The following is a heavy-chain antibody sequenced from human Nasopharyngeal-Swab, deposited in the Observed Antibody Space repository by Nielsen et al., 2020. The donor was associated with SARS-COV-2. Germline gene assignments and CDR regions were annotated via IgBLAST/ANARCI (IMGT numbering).Heavy chain of an antibody. V-gene: IGHV4-4*07. CDR1: AGSISRYY. J-gene: IGHJ6*02. Sequence: QSLSLTCPVSAGSISRYYWSWIRHPAEKGLEWIGRIYTSGSPNYNPSLKSRVTMSVAPSKNQSSLKRSSVTAADTAVYYCARDPDWFYPWGYYYYGMDVWGQGTTVTVSS. D-gene: IGHD3-16*01. CDR3: ARDPDWFYPWGYYYYGMDV. CDR2: IYTSGSP.